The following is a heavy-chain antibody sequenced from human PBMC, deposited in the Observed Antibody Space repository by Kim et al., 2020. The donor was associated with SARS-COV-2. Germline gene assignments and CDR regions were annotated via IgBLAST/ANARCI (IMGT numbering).Heavy chain of an antibody. Sequence: AEAVKGRLTTSRDNSKNTLYLQMTSLRAEETAGYHCAKDYSAYGEYYFDSWGQGTLVTVSS. D-gene: IGHD5-12*01. V-gene: IGHV3-64*04. CDR3: AKDYSAYGEYYFDS. J-gene: IGHJ4*02.